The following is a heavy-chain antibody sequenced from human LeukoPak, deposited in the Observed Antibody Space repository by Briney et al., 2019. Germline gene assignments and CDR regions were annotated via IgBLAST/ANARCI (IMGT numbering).Heavy chain of an antibody. V-gene: IGHV3-7*04. CDR3: ARGDKFSGDY. J-gene: IGHJ4*02. CDR2: IHQDGNNK. CDR1: GFTFSTYW. Sequence: PGGSLRLSCGASGFTFSTYWRRWVGQAPGKGLEWVANIHQDGNNKYYVDSVKGRFTISRDNAKNSLYLQMTSLRAEDTAVYYWARGDKFSGDYWGQGTLVTVSS. D-gene: IGHD2-15*01.